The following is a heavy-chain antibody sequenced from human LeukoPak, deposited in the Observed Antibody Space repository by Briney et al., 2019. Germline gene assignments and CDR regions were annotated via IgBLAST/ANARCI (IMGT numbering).Heavy chain of an antibody. Sequence: PSETLSLTCTVSGGSISSSSYYWGWIHQPPGKGLEWIGSIYYSGSTYYNPSLKSRVTISVDTSKNQFSLKLTSMTAADTALYYSARDKRARDKRWFGDLYHWGQGTLVTVSS. V-gene: IGHV4-39*01. J-gene: IGHJ5*02. CDR2: IYYSGST. D-gene: IGHD3-10*01. CDR1: GGSISSSSYY. CDR3: ARDKRARDKRWFGDLYH.